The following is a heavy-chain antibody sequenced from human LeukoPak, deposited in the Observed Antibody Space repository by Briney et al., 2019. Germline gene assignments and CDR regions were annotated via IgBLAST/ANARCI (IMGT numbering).Heavy chain of an antibody. CDR1: GYTFTSYD. CDR2: MNPNSGNT. D-gene: IGHD3-22*01. J-gene: IGHJ4*02. CDR3: ARAHYYDSSGYYYGFDY. Sequence: ASVKVSCKASGYTFTSYDINWVRQATGQGHEWMGWMNPNSGNTGYAQKFQGRVTITRNTSISTAYMELSSLRSEDTAVYYCARAHYYDSSGYYYGFDYWGQGTLATVSS. V-gene: IGHV1-8*03.